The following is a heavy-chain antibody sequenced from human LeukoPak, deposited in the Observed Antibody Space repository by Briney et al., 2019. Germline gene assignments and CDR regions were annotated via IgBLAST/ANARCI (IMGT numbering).Heavy chain of an antibody. CDR2: ISWNSGSI. D-gene: IGHD6-13*01. J-gene: IGHJ4*02. V-gene: IGHV3-9*01. CDR3: AKDIHSSSWYPDY. Sequence: GGSLRLSCAASGFTFDDYAMHWVRQAPGKGLEWVSGISWNSGSIGYADSVKGRFTISRDNAKNSLYLQMNSLRAEDTALYYCAKDIHSSSWYPDYWGQGTLVTVSS. CDR1: GFTFDDYA.